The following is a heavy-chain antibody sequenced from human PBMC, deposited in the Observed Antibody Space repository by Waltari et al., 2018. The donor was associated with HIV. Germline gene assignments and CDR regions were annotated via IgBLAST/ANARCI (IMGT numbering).Heavy chain of an antibody. J-gene: IGHJ4*02. V-gene: IGHV3-48*03. CDR1: GFTFSSSE. CDR3: ARGGGQWYYFDY. D-gene: IGHD6-19*01. CDR2: ISSRGSTI. Sequence: EVQLVESGGGLVQPGGSLRLSCAASGFTFSSSEMNWVRQALGKGMWWVAYISSRGSTIYYADSVKCRFTISRDNAKNSLYLQMNSLRAEDTAVYYCARGGGQWYYFDYWGQGTLVTVSS.